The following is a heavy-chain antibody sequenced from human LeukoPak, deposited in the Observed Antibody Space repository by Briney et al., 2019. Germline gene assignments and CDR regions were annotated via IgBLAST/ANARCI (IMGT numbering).Heavy chain of an antibody. Sequence: SETLSLTCTVSGGSISSYYWSWIRQPPGKGLEWIGYIYYSGSTNYNPSLKSRVTMSVDTSKNQFSLKLSSVTAADTAVYYCARTYFSGNQALFDYWGQGTLVTVSS. CDR2: IYYSGST. V-gene: IGHV4-59*12. CDR1: GGSISSYY. J-gene: IGHJ4*02. CDR3: ARTYFSGNQALFDY. D-gene: IGHD1-14*01.